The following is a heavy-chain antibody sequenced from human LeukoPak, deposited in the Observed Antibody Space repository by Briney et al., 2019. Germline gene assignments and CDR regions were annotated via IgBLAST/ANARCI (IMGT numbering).Heavy chain of an antibody. D-gene: IGHD1-7*01. Sequence: SVNVSCKASGGTFSSYAISWVRQAPGQGLEWMGGIIPIFGTANYAQKFQGRVTITADKSTSTAYMELRSLRSEDTAVYYCATRFNWNSDAFDIWGQGTMVTVSS. CDR2: IIPIFGTA. CDR3: ATRFNWNSDAFDI. CDR1: GGTFSSYA. V-gene: IGHV1-69*06. J-gene: IGHJ3*02.